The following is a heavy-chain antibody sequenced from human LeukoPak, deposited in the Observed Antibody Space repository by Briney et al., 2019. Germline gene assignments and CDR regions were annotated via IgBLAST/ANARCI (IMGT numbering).Heavy chain of an antibody. CDR3: ARGLASYYYGSGRPTPLDY. D-gene: IGHD3-10*01. CDR1: GFTFSSYG. CDR2: IWYDGSNK. Sequence: GGSLRLSCAASGFTFSSYGMHWVRQAPGKGLEWVAVIWYDGSNKYYADSVKGRFTISRDNSKNTLYLQMNSLRAEDTAVYHCARGLASYYYGSGRPTPLDYWGQGTLVTVSS. J-gene: IGHJ4*02. V-gene: IGHV3-33*01.